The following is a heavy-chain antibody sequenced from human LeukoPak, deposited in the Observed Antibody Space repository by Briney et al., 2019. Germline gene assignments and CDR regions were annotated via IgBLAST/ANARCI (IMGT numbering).Heavy chain of an antibody. Sequence: AGLLKDTRAFTRASAVISVVVVSSKKAVGWIRQPPGKALEWLALIYWDDDKRYSPSLSSRLTITKDTSKNQVVLTMTNMDPVDTATYYCAHRRCGGDCYSVGFNFWGQGTLVTVSS. CDR1: VVVVSSKKA. J-gene: IGHJ4*02. CDR3: AHRRCGGDCYSVGFNF. CDR2: IYWDDDK. D-gene: IGHD2-21*02. V-gene: IGHV2-5*02.